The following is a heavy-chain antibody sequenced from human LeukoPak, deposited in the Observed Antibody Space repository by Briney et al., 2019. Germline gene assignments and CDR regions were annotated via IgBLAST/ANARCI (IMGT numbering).Heavy chain of an antibody. Sequence: SETLSLTCTVSGDSISTYYWSWIRQPPGKGLEWIGYIYYRVTSDYNPSLKNRVTMSVDMSTRQISLKLSSVTAADTAVYYCARAVGGDGSGSLWGPGTLVTVSS. V-gene: IGHV4-59*01. CDR1: GDSISTYY. CDR3: ARAVGGDGSGSL. CDR2: IYYRVTS. J-gene: IGHJ4*02. D-gene: IGHD3-10*01.